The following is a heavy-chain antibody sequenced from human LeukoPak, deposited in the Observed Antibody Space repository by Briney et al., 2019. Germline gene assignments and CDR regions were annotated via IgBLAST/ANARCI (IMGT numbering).Heavy chain of an antibody. CDR3: ASARTFGGVIVKAPFDY. D-gene: IGHD3-16*02. V-gene: IGHV3-23*01. CDR2: ISGSGGST. Sequence: GGSLRLSCAASGFTFSSFAMSWVRQAPGKGLEWVSAISGSGGSTYYADSVKGRFTISRDNSKNTLYLQMNSLRAEDTAVYYCASARTFGGVIVKAPFDYWGQGTLVTVSS. J-gene: IGHJ4*02. CDR1: GFTFSSFA.